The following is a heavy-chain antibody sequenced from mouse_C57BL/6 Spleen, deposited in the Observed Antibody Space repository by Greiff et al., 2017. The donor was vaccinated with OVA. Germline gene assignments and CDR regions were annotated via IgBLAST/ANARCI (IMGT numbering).Heavy chain of an antibody. CDR1: GYTFTDYE. V-gene: IGHV1-15*01. Sequence: QVQLKESGAELVRPGASVTLSCKASGYTFTDYEMHWVKQTPVHGLEWIGAIDPETGGTAYNQKFKGKAILTADKSSSTAYMELRSLTSEDSAVYYCTRSTGYAMDYWGQGTSVTVSS. D-gene: IGHD1-1*01. CDR2: IDPETGGT. J-gene: IGHJ4*01. CDR3: TRSTGYAMDY.